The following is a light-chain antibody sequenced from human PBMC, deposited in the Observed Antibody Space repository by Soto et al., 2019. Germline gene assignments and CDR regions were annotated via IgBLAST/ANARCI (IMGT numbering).Light chain of an antibody. CDR1: TGDFNDFDS. Sequence: QSALAQPASVSGSPGRSISISCTGPTGDFNDFDSVSWYQHRPGEAPELKILDFTYRPSGVSERFSGSRSGSAASLTISGLQAEDEAEYYCVAYRDPGTYVFGPGTKLTVL. CDR3: VAYRDPGTYV. V-gene: IGLV2-14*03. J-gene: IGLJ1*01. CDR2: DFT.